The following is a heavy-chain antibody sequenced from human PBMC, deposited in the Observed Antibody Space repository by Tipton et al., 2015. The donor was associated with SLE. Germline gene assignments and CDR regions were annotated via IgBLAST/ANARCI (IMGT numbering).Heavy chain of an antibody. D-gene: IGHD6-19*01. CDR3: ARGVAERLGLDF. CDR2: IYFDGNS. Sequence: TLSLTCTVSGLSIHNFSSFLGWIRQPPGKALEWIGYIYFDGNSNGRGNYNPSLKSRVTMSVDPSKMQFSLNLNSVTAADTALYFCARGVAERLGLDFWGQGSLVTVSS. J-gene: IGHJ4*02. V-gene: IGHV4-61*01. CDR1: GLSIHNFSSF.